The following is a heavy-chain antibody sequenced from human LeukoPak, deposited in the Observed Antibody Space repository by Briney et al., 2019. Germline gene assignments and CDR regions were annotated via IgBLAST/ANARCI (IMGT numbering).Heavy chain of an antibody. CDR3: ARRESGDYLFDY. V-gene: IGHV4-4*02. CDR2: IYHSGST. J-gene: IGHJ4*02. D-gene: IGHD4-17*01. Sequence: SGTLSLTCAVSGDSISSSKWWTWVRQPPGKGLEWVGEIYHSGSTNSNPSLKSRVTILVDKSKNEFSLKLNSVTTADTAVYYCARRESGDYLFDYWGQGTLVTVSS. CDR1: GDSISSSKW.